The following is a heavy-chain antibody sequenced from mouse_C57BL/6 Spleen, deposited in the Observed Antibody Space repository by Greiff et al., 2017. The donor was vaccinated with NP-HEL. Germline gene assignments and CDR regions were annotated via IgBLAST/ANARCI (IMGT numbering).Heavy chain of an antibody. V-gene: IGHV1-52*01. Sequence: QVHVKQSGAELVRPGSSVKLSCKASGYTFTSYWMHWVKQRPIQGLEWIGNIDPSDSETHYNQKFKDKATLTVDKSSSTAYMQLSSLTSEDSAVYYCVADGYYAMDYWGQGTSVTVSS. CDR1: GYTFTSYW. CDR2: IDPSDSET. J-gene: IGHJ4*01. D-gene: IGHD2-3*01. CDR3: VADGYYAMDY.